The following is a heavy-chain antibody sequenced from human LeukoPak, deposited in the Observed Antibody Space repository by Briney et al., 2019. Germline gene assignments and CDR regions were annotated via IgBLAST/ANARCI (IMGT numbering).Heavy chain of an antibody. CDR2: ISGSGGST. J-gene: IGHJ6*03. Sequence: GGPLRLSCAASGFTFSSYAMSWVRQAPGKGLEWVSAISGSGGSTYYADSVKGRFTISRDNSKNTLYLQMNSLRAEDTAVYYCAKGDFGVVIGGYYYMDVWGKGTTVTVS. CDR3: AKGDFGVVIGGYYYMDV. CDR1: GFTFSSYA. D-gene: IGHD3-3*01. V-gene: IGHV3-23*01.